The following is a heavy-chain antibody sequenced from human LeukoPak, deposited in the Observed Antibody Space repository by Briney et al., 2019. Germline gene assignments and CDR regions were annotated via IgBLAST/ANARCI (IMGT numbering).Heavy chain of an antibody. CDR2: IKQDGSEK. Sequence: GGSLRLSCAASGFTFSRHWMSWVRQAPGKGLEWVAHIKQDGSEKYYVDSVRGRFTISRDNAKNSLYLQMNSLRDEDTAVYYCARDQTPFYWGQGSLVTVSS. V-gene: IGHV3-7*01. D-gene: IGHD2-15*01. CDR1: GFTFSRHW. CDR3: ARDQTPFY. J-gene: IGHJ4*02.